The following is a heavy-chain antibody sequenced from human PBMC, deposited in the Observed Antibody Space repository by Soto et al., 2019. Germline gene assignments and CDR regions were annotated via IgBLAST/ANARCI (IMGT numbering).Heavy chain of an antibody. D-gene: IGHD3-10*01. CDR1: GFIFSNFD. CDR2: IGFAGDT. Sequence: GGSLRLSCGASGFIFSNFDMHWVRQTTEKGLEWVSGIGFAGDTNYSGSVRGRFTISRENAKNSLFLQMNSLRVGDTAVYYCVRGLPGGFDPWGQGTLVTVSS. CDR3: VRGLPGGFDP. V-gene: IGHV3-13*01. J-gene: IGHJ5*02.